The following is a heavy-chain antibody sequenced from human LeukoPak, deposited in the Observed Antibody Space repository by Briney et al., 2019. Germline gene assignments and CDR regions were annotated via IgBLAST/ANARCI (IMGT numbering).Heavy chain of an antibody. CDR2: ILAGNGNT. D-gene: IGHD1-1*01. V-gene: IGHV1-3*01. CDR1: GYTFTSYP. J-gene: IGHJ4*02. CDR3: TRDRTAIFDY. Sequence: GASVKVSCKAIGYTFTSYPLHWVRQAPGQSLEWMGWILAGNGNTKYSQKFQGRITITRDTSATTVYMELSSLRSEDTALYYCTRDRTAIFDYWGQGTRVTVSS.